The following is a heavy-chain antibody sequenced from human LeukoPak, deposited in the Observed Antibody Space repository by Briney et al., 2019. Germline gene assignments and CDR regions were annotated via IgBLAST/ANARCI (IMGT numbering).Heavy chain of an antibody. D-gene: IGHD3-3*01. Sequence: SETLSLTCTVSGGSISSYYWRWIRQPPGKGLEGLGYIYYSGSTNYNPSLKSRVTISVDTSKNQFSLRLGCVPAADTSVYYCAREGYDFWSGHVRLDVWGQGTTVTVSS. CDR2: IYYSGST. CDR1: GGSISSYY. J-gene: IGHJ6*02. CDR3: AREGYDFWSGHVRLDV. V-gene: IGHV4-59*01.